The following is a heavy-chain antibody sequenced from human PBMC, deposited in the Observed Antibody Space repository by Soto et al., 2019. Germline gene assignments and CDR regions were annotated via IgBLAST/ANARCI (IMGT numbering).Heavy chain of an antibody. D-gene: IGHD3-22*01. J-gene: IGHJ4*02. Sequence: SLRLSCAASGFTFSSYGMHWVRQAPGKGLEWVAVISYDGSNKYYADSVKGRFTISRDNSKNTLYLQMNSLRAEDTAVYYCAKDPTYYYDSSGYYDYWGQG. V-gene: IGHV3-30*18. CDR3: AKDPTYYYDSSGYYDY. CDR2: ISYDGSNK. CDR1: GFTFSSYG.